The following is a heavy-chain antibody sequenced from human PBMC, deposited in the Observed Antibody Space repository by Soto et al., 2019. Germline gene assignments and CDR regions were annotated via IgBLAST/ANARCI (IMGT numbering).Heavy chain of an antibody. Sequence: QVQLVESGGGLVQPGRSLRLSCAASGFTFSSYGMHWVRQAPGKGLEWVVVIWYDGSNKYYADSVKGRFTISRDNSKNTLYLQMNSLRAEDTAVYYCARDADYYDSSGYYSFGYWGQGTLVTVSS. CDR1: GFTFSSYG. D-gene: IGHD3-22*01. J-gene: IGHJ4*02. CDR3: ARDADYYDSSGYYSFGY. V-gene: IGHV3-33*01. CDR2: IWYDGSNK.